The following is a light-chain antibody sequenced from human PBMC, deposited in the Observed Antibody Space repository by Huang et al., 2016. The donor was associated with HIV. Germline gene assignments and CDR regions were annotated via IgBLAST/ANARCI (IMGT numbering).Light chain of an antibody. V-gene: IGKV3-15*01. CDR2: GAS. Sequence: EIVMTQSPATLSVSPGERATLSCRASQSVTNHFAWYQQKPGQSPRLLIHGASTRATGIPALFSGSGSGTEFTLTISSLQSEDFAVYYCHHYSNWPPTWTFGQGTKVEIK. J-gene: IGKJ1*01. CDR3: HHYSNWPPTWT. CDR1: QSVTNH.